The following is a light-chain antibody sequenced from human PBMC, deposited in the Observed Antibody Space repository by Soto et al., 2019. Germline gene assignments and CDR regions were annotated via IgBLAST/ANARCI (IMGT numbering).Light chain of an antibody. V-gene: IGKV3-15*01. Sequence: EIVMTQSPAALSVSPGERATLSCRASQTVYNTLAWYQQKPGQAPRLLIYGATTRATGIPARFSGSGSGTQFTLTISSLQSEDFAVYYCQQHNNWPLTFGGGTKVDIK. J-gene: IGKJ4*01. CDR3: QQHNNWPLT. CDR2: GAT. CDR1: QTVYNT.